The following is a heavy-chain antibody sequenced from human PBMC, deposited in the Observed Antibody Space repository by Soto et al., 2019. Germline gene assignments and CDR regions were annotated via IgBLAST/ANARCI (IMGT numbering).Heavy chain of an antibody. V-gene: IGHV1-18*01. D-gene: IGHD3-22*01. CDR1: GYMFSNFG. CDR3: ARDGVEYFDRGGYYWYKIFDY. J-gene: IGHJ4*02. CDR2: ISPYNGDA. Sequence: QVQLVQSGAEVKKPGASVKVSCKASGYMFSNFGISWVRQAPGQGLEWMAWISPYNGDANYAPKLQGRVSLTTDTSTSTAYMELRGLSSDDTAVYYCARDGVEYFDRGGYYWYKIFDYWGQGTLVTVSP.